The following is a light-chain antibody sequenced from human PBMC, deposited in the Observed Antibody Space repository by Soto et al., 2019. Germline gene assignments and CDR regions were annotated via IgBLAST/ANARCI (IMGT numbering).Light chain of an antibody. CDR1: SSNIGNNY. CDR2: DNN. CDR3: GTWDSSLSAVA. Sequence: QSALTQPPSVSAAPGQKVTISCSGSSSNIGNNYVSWYQQFPGTAPKLLIYDNNKRPSGIPDRFSGSKSGTSATLGITGLQTGDEADYYCGTWDSSLSAVAFGGGTKLTVL. J-gene: IGLJ2*01. V-gene: IGLV1-51*01.